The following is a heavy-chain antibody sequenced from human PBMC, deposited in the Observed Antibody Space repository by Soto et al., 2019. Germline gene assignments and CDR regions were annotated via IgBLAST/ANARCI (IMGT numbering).Heavy chain of an antibody. CDR1: GGSIRSGDYY. CDR2: IYYSGST. Sequence: PSETLSLTCTVSGGSIRSGDYYWSWIRQPPGKGLESIGYIYYSGSTYYNPSLKSRVTISVDTSKNQFSLKVSSVTAADTAVYYCARRWGTSFDFWGQGTLVTVSS. CDR3: ARRWGTSFDF. D-gene: IGHD7-27*01. J-gene: IGHJ4*02. V-gene: IGHV4-30-4*02.